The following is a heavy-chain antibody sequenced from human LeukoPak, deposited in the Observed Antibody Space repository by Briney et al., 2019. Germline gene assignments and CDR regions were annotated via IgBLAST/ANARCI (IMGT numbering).Heavy chain of an antibody. Sequence: SETLSLTCTVSGGSISSGDYYWSWIRQPPGKGLEWIGYIYYSGSTYYNPSLKNRVTISVDTSKSQFSLKLSSVTAADTAVYYCARDSSTRSYYYYYMDVWGKGTTVTVSS. J-gene: IGHJ6*03. CDR1: GGSISSGDYY. CDR2: IYYSGST. D-gene: IGHD2-2*01. CDR3: ARDSSTRSYYYYYMDV. V-gene: IGHV4-30-4*08.